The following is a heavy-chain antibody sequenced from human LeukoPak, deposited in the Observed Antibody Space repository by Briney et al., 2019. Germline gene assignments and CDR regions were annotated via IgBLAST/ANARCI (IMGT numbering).Heavy chain of an antibody. V-gene: IGHV4-59*08. J-gene: IGHJ6*03. CDR3: ARLPGELLRTYYYYYMDV. Sequence: SETLSLTCTVSGGSISSYYWSWIRQPPGKGLQWIGYIYYSGSTNYNPSLKSRVTISVDTSKNQFSLKLSSVTAADTAVYYCARLPGELLRTYYYYYMDVWGKGTTFTVSS. CDR1: GGSISSYY. D-gene: IGHD1-26*01. CDR2: IYYSGST.